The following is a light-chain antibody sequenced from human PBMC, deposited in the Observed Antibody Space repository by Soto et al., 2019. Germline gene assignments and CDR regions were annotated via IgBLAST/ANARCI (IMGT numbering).Light chain of an antibody. Sequence: EIVLTQSPATLSLSPGERATLPCRASQSVNIYLAWYQQKPGQAPRLLIYDASNRATGVPARFSGSGSGTDFTLTISILEPEDFAVYYCQQRYSWPPITFGQGTRLEIK. CDR1: QSVNIY. J-gene: IGKJ5*01. V-gene: IGKV3-11*01. CDR3: QQRYSWPPIT. CDR2: DAS.